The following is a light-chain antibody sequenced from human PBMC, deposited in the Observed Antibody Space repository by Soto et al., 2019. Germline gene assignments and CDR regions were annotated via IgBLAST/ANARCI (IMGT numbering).Light chain of an antibody. Sequence: EIVLTQSPGTLSLSPGARATLSCRARQSVSSSYLAWYQQKPGQAPRLLIHGASTRATGIPARFSGSGSGTDFTLTISSLEPEDFAVYYCQQRSNWPPFGQGTRLEIK. V-gene: IGKV3D-20*02. CDR2: GAS. J-gene: IGKJ5*01. CDR1: QSVSSSY. CDR3: QQRSNWPP.